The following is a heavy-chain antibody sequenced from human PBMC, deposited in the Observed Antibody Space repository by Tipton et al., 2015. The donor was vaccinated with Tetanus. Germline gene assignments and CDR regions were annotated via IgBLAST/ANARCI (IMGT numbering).Heavy chain of an antibody. V-gene: IGHV1-69*01. CDR1: GGTFSGYA. D-gene: IGHD2-2*01. J-gene: IGHJ5*02. Sequence: QLVQSGAEVKKPGSSVKVSCKASGGTFSGYAISWVRQAPGQGLEWMGGIIPIFGTANYAQKFQGRVTITADESTSTAYMELSSLRSEDTAVYYCARAHGEPAAIQLAHWFDPWGQGTLVTVSS. CDR3: ARAHGEPAAIQLAHWFDP. CDR2: IIPIFGTA.